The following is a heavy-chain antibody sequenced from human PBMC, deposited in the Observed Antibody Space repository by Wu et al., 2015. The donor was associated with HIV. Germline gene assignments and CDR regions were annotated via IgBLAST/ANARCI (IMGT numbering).Heavy chain of an antibody. CDR1: GYNFIDYY. V-gene: IGHV1-2*02. J-gene: IGHJ2*01. CDR2: INPKTGTV. CDR3: AKGXKLLLYFDL. Sequence: QVQLVQSGAEVKEPGASVRVSCQASGYNFIDYYIHWIRQAPGQGLGVAGLINPKTGTVNHAQRFQGRVSLTADTSSTTSYMEVNSLTSDDTAVYYCAKGXKLLLYFDLWGLAPGHCLL. D-gene: IGHD3-10*01.